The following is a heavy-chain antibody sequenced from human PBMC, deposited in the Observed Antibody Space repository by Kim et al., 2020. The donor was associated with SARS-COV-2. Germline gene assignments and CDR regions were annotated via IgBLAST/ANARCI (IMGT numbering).Heavy chain of an antibody. J-gene: IGHJ6*02. CDR1: GGTFSSYA. V-gene: IGHV1-69*13. CDR3: ARALNYDILTGYPHFYYYYGMDV. D-gene: IGHD3-9*01. CDR2: IIPIFGTA. Sequence: SVKVSCKASGGTFSSYAISWVRQAPGQGLEWMGGIIPIFGTANYAQKFQGRVTITADESTSTAYMELSSLRSEDTAVYYCARALNYDILTGYPHFYYYYGMDVWGQGTMVTVSS.